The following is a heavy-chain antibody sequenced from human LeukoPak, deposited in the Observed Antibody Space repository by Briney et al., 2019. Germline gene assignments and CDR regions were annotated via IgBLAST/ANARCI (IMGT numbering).Heavy chain of an antibody. CDR3: ARDSNSSSWYRGPNAFDI. CDR1: GGSFSGYY. D-gene: IGHD6-13*01. J-gene: IGHJ3*02. V-gene: IGHV4-34*01. CDR2: INHSGST. Sequence: SETLSLTCAVYGGSFSGYYWSWIRQPPGKGLEWIGEINHSGSTNYNPSLKSRVTISVDTSKNQFSLKLSSVTAADTAVYYCARDSNSSSWYRGPNAFDIWGQGTMVTVSS.